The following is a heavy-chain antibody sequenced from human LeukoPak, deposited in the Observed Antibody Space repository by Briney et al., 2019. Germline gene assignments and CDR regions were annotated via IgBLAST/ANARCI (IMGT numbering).Heavy chain of an antibody. J-gene: IGHJ4*02. CDR2: ITWDGGST. V-gene: IGHV3-43*02. D-gene: IGHD1-14*01. CDR1: GFSLDEYA. CDR3: ARTGNCDL. Sequence: GGSLRLSCAAWGFSLDEYAMHWARHTLRKGRVWVSHITWDGGSTSYADSVKRRFHNSGDNSGHSLYLQVQRLTTPDSPFLSCARTGNCDLGGQGALVPVPS.